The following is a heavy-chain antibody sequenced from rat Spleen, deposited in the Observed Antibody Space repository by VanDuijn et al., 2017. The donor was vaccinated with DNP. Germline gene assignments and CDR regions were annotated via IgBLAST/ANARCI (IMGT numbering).Heavy chain of an antibody. CDR3: ARHGPIAGAMDA. CDR2: ITSSGGST. Sequence: EVQLVESGGGLVQPGRSLKLSCVASGFTFNNYWMTWIRQVPGKGLEWVASITSSGGSTYYPDSVKGRFTISRDNAKNTLYLQMNSLRSEDTATYYCARHGPIAGAMDAWGQGTSVTVSS. V-gene: IGHV5-31*01. J-gene: IGHJ4*01. CDR1: GFTFNNYW. D-gene: IGHD1-2*01.